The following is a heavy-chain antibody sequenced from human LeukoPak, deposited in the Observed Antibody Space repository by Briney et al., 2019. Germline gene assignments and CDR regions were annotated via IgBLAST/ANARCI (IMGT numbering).Heavy chain of an antibody. Sequence: SETLSLTCTVSGGSINNYHWTWTPDPPGKALEGIGFVYYSGNTNYNPSLKSRVTISLDTSKNQFSLNLSSVTAADTAVYYCARRARATAGGDYFDYWGQGTLVTVSS. V-gene: IGHV4-59*08. D-gene: IGHD6-13*01. CDR3: ARRARATAGGDYFDY. CDR2: VYYSGNT. J-gene: IGHJ4*02. CDR1: GGSINNYH.